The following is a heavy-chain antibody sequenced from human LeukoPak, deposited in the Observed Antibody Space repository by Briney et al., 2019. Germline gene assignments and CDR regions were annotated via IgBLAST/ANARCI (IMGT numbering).Heavy chain of an antibody. V-gene: IGHV4-38-2*02. Sequence: SETLSLTCTVSGYSISSGYYWGWIRQPPGKGLEWIGSIYHSGSTNYNPSLKSRVTISVDTSKNQFSLKLSSVTAADTAVYYCARGAAAAGPIRSVGYFDLWGRGTLVTVSS. J-gene: IGHJ2*01. CDR3: ARGAAAAGPIRSVGYFDL. CDR2: IYHSGST. D-gene: IGHD6-13*01. CDR1: GYSISSGYY.